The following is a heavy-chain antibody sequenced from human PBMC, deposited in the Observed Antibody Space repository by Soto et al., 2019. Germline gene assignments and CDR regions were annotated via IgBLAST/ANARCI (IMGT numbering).Heavy chain of an antibody. V-gene: IGHV3-53*01. CDR1: GFSVSSDY. Sequence: GGSLRLSCAASGFSVSSDYMSWVCQAPGKGLEWVSLIYSGGDTYYADYVKGRFTISRDISSNTIYLHMTSLRADDTAIYYCTRAGSDPGNFYISNYYAMDVWGRGTTVTVSS. J-gene: IGHJ6*02. CDR3: TRAGSDPGNFYISNYYAMDV. CDR2: IYSGGDT. D-gene: IGHD3-10*01.